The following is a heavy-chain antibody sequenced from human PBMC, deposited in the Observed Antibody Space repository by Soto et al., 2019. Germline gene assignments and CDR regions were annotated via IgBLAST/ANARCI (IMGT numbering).Heavy chain of an antibody. CDR3: ARDSPMGTLGL. D-gene: IGHD1-1*01. CDR2: ISSSGTYI. V-gene: IGHV3-21*06. J-gene: IGHJ2*01. Sequence: EVQLVESGGGLVKPGGSLRLSCAASGFTFSSHRMNWVRQAPGKGLEWVSSISSSGTYIDYADSLKGRFTISRDNAKNSLYLQMNNLRAEDTAVYSCARDSPMGTLGLWGRGTLVTVSS. CDR1: GFTFSSHR.